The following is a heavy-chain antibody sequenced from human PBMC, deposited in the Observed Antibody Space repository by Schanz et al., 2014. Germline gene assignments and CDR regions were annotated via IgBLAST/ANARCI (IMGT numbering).Heavy chain of an antibody. D-gene: IGHD3-3*01. CDR1: GFTFGYNW. V-gene: IGHV3-21*01. J-gene: IGHJ4*02. Sequence: EVQVVESGGGLVKPGGSLRLSCAASGFTFGYNWMHWVRQAPGKGLVWVSSLSGGSGYIFYADAVKGRFTISRDNVKNSLYLQMNSLTADDTAVYYCARDKGGYYPFDYWGRGTLVTVSS. CDR2: LSGGSGYI. CDR3: ARDKGGYYPFDY.